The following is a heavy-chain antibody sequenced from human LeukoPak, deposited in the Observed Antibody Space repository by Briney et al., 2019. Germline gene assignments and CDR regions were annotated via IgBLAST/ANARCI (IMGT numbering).Heavy chain of an antibody. CDR2: IWYDGSNK. V-gene: IGHV3-33*01. D-gene: IGHD5-18*01. CDR3: ARYNLSGGPYTAMAGSFDY. J-gene: IGHJ4*02. CDR1: GFTISSYG. Sequence: GRSLRLSCAASGFTISSYGMHWVRQAPGKGLEWVAVIWYDGSNKYYADSVKGRFTISRDNSKNTLYLQMNSLRAEDTAVYYCARYNLSGGPYTAMAGSFDYWGQGTLVTVSS.